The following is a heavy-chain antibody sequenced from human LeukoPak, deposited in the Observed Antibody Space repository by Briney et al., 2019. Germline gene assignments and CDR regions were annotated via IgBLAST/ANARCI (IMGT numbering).Heavy chain of an antibody. CDR3: AREGYYDSSGYYRALFDS. Sequence: PSETLSLTCTVSGGSVSSGSYYWSWIRQPPGKGLEWIGYIYYSGSTSYNPSLKSRATISVDTSKNQFSLKLSSVTAADTAVYYCAREGYYDSSGYYRALFDSWGQGTLVTVSS. CDR1: GGSVSSGSYY. D-gene: IGHD3-22*01. CDR2: IYYSGST. J-gene: IGHJ4*02. V-gene: IGHV4-61*01.